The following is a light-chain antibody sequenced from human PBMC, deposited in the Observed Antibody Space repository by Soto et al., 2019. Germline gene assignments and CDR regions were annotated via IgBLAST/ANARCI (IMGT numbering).Light chain of an antibody. V-gene: IGLV3-21*04. CDR1: NIGTKS. Sequence: SYELTQTPSVSVAPGKTARITCGGDNIGTKSVQWYQQKPGQAPVLVIYYDSDRPSGIPERFSGSNSGNTATLTISRVEAGDEADYYCHVWDGSRDHVVFGGGTQLTVL. CDR2: YDS. CDR3: HVWDGSRDHVV. J-gene: IGLJ2*01.